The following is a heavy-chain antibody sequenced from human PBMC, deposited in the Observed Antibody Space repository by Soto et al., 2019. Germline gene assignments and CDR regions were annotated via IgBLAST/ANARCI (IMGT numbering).Heavy chain of an antibody. Sequence: GGSLRLSCAASGFTFSSYSMNWVRQAPGKGLEWVSSISSSSSYIYYADSVKGRFTISRDNAKNSLYLQMNSLRAEDTAVYYCARVSTMVRGAPPTFDYGGQGILVTVSS. V-gene: IGHV3-21*01. CDR1: GFTFSSYS. D-gene: IGHD3-10*01. CDR3: ARVSTMVRGAPPTFDY. J-gene: IGHJ4*02. CDR2: ISSSSSYI.